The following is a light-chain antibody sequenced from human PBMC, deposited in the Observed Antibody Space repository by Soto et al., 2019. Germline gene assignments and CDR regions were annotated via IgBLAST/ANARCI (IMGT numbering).Light chain of an antibody. CDR3: QQYNNLPQT. J-gene: IGKJ1*01. Sequence: EIVMTQSPATLSVSPGERATLSCRASQSVSSNLAWYQQKPGQAPRLLIYGASTRATGIPARFSGSGSGTEFTLTISSLQSEDFAVYYCQQYNNLPQTLGQGTKVEIK. CDR1: QSVSSN. CDR2: GAS. V-gene: IGKV3-15*01.